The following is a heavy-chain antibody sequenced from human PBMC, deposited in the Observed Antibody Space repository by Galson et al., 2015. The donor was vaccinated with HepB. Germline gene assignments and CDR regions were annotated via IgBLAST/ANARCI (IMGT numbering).Heavy chain of an antibody. D-gene: IGHD4-17*01. V-gene: IGHV3-9*01. J-gene: IGHJ3*02. CDR2: ISWNSGSI. CDR3: AKDIGTPKGFYGDYFNAFDI. CDR1: GFTFVDYA. Sequence: SLRLSCAASGFTFVDYAMHWVRQAPGKGLEWVSGISWNSGSIGYADSVKGRFTISRDNAKNSLYLQMNSLRAEDTALYYCAKDIGTPKGFYGDYFNAFDIWGQGTMVTVSS.